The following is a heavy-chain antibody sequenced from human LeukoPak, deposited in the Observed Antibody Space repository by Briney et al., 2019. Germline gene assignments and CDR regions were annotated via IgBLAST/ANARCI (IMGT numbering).Heavy chain of an antibody. Sequence: GASVKVSCKVSGYTLTELSMHWVRQAPGKWLELMGGSAPEDGETIYAQKFQGRVTMTEDTSTDTAYMELSSLRSEDTAVYYCATLTMIVVVITDGAFDIWGQGTMVTVSS. CDR2: SAPEDGET. J-gene: IGHJ3*02. CDR1: GYTLTELS. D-gene: IGHD3-22*01. V-gene: IGHV1-24*01. CDR3: ATLTMIVVVITDGAFDI.